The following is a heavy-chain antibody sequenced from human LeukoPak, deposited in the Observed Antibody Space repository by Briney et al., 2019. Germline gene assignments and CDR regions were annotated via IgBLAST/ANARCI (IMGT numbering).Heavy chain of an antibody. CDR1: GYTFTSLG. Sequence: ASVKVSCKASGYTFTSLGITWVRQAPGQGLEWMGWISGDNGNTYYAQKLQGRVTLTTDTSTSTAYMELSRLTSDDTAVYYCARSVAVAIWFGEAYFDYWGQGTLLTASS. J-gene: IGHJ4*02. V-gene: IGHV1-18*01. D-gene: IGHD3-10*01. CDR2: ISGDNGNT. CDR3: ARSVAVAIWFGEAYFDY.